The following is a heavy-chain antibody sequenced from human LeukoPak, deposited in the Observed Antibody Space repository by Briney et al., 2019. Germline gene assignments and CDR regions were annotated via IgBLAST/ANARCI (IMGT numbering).Heavy chain of an antibody. CDR2: LYYSGST. CDR3: ARSEGHYDNSGFYSRIDY. J-gene: IGHJ4*02. Sequence: KPSETLSLTCTVSGGSISSTKDFWGWIRQPPGKGLEWLGTLYYSGSTYYNPSLKSRVTMSADTSKNQFSLKLSSVTAADTAVYFCARSEGHYDNSGFYSRIDYWGQGMLITVSS. D-gene: IGHD3-22*01. V-gene: IGHV4-39*01. CDR1: GGSISSTKDF.